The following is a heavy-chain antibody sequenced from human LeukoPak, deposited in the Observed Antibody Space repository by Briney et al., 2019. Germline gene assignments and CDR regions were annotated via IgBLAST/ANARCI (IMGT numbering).Heavy chain of an antibody. J-gene: IGHJ5*02. CDR1: GYTFTSYA. CDR3: ARGGYCSGGSCYSFRWFDP. V-gene: IGHV1-3*03. CDR2: INAGNGNT. Sequence: ASVKVSCKASGYTFTSYAMDWVRQAPGQGLEWMGWINAGNGNTKYSQEFQGRVTITRDTSASTAYMELSSLRSEDMAVYYCARGGYCSGGSCYSFRWFDPWGQGTLVTVSS. D-gene: IGHD2-15*01.